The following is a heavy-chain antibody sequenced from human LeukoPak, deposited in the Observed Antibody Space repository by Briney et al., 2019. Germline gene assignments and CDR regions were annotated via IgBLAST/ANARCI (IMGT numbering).Heavy chain of an antibody. CDR1: GGTFSSYA. J-gene: IGHJ6*03. V-gene: IGHV1-69*13. CDR2: ITPIFGTA. CDR3: ARGGIAAYVDYYYYMDV. Sequence: ASVKVSCKASGGTFSSYAISWVRQAPGQGLEWMGGITPIFGTANYAQKFQGRVTITADESTSTAYMELSRLRSDDTAVYYCARGGIAAYVDYYYYMDVWGKGTTVTVSS. D-gene: IGHD6-13*01.